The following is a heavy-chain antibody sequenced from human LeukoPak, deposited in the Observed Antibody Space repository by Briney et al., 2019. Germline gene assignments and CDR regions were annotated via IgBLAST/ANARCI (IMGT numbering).Heavy chain of an antibody. CDR3: ARESLEYSSSSEGYWFDP. CDR1: GFTFDDYG. D-gene: IGHD6-6*01. J-gene: IGHJ5*02. Sequence: PGGSLRLPCAASGFTFDDYGMSWVRQAPGKGLECVSGINWNGGSTGYADSVKGRFTISRDNAKNSLYLQMNSLRAEDTALYYCARESLEYSSSSEGYWFDPWGQGTLVTVSS. V-gene: IGHV3-20*04. CDR2: INWNGGST.